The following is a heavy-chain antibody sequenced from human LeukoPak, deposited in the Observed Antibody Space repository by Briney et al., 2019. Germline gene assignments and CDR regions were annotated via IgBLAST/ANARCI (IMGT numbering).Heavy chain of an antibody. CDR1: GFTFRPYG. J-gene: IGHJ4*02. D-gene: IGHD2-15*01. CDR2: ILNDGNTK. CDR3: ARDIGDCSSGSCYSDYFGY. V-gene: IGHV3-33*01. Sequence: GGSLRLSCAASGFTFRPYGMHWVRQAPGKGPEWVALILNDGNTKHYADSVRGRFTISRDNSKNTLYLQMNSLRAEDTAVYYCARDIGDCSSGSCYSDYFGYWGQGTLVTVSS.